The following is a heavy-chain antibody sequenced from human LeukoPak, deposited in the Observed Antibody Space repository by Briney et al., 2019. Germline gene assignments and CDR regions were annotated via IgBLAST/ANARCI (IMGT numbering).Heavy chain of an antibody. CDR1: GGSISSYY. CDR3: ARAGVVIFSDYYYYMDV. D-gene: IGHD3-3*01. V-gene: IGHV4-59*01. J-gene: IGHJ6*03. Sequence: SETLSLTCTVSGGSISSYYWSWIRQPPGKGLELIGYIYYSGSTNYNPSLKSRVTISVDTSKNQFSLKLSSVTAADTAVYYCARAGVVIFSDYYYYMDVWDKGTTVTVSS. CDR2: IYYSGST.